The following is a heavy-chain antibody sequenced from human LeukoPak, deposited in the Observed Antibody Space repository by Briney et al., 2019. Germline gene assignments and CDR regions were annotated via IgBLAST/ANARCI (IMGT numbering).Heavy chain of an antibody. V-gene: IGHV3-23*01. CDR3: ARERRSGSYYIYGMDV. Sequence: GGSLRLSCAASGFTFSSYAMSWVRQAPGKGLEWVSAISGSGGSTYYADSVKGRFTISRDNSKNTLYLQMNSLRAEDTAVYYCARERRSGSYYIYGMDVWGQGTTVTVSS. CDR2: ISGSGGST. D-gene: IGHD1-26*01. CDR1: GFTFSSYA. J-gene: IGHJ6*02.